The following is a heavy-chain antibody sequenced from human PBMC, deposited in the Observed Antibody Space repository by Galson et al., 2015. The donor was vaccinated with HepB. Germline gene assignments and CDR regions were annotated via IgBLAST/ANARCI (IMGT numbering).Heavy chain of an antibody. CDR2: IWYDGSNK. V-gene: IGHV3-33*01. CDR1: GFTFSSYG. CDR3: ARDRGYSYGYDLGWYFDL. Sequence: SLRLSCAASGFTFSSYGMHWVRQAPGKGLEWVAVIWYDGSNKYYADSVKGRFTISRDNSKNTLYLQMNSLRAEDTAVYYCARDRGYSYGYDLGWYFDLWGRGTLVTVSS. J-gene: IGHJ2*01. D-gene: IGHD5-18*01.